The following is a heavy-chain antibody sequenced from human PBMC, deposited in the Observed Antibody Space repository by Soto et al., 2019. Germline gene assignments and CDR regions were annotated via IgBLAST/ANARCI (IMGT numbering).Heavy chain of an antibody. Sequence: QVQLQESGPGLVKPSQTLSLTCTVSGGSISSGGYYWSWIRQHPGQGLEWIGYIYYSGSTYYNPSLKSRVTISVDTSKNQFSLKLSSVTAADTAVYYCARGGYSSGWYSGFFDYWGQGTLVTVSS. CDR1: GGSISSGGYY. CDR3: ARGGYSSGWYSGFFDY. J-gene: IGHJ4*02. D-gene: IGHD6-19*01. V-gene: IGHV4-31*03. CDR2: IYYSGST.